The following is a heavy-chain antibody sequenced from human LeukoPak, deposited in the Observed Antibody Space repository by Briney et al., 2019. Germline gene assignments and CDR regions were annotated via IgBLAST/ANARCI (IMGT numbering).Heavy chain of an antibody. Sequence: GGSLRLSCAASGFTFSSYAMSWVRQAPGKGLEWVSGISGSGDSTDYANSVKGRFTISRDNSKNTLYLQLNSLRAEDTAVYFCAKGRGSANSGSNYWGQGTLVTVSS. CDR2: ISGSGDST. V-gene: IGHV3-23*01. D-gene: IGHD1-26*01. CDR3: AKGRGSANSGSNY. CDR1: GFTFSSYA. J-gene: IGHJ4*02.